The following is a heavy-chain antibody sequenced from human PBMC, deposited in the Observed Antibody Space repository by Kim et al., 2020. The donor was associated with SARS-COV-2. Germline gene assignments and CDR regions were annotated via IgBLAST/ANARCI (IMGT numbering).Heavy chain of an antibody. CDR3: ARDYVVVVVAATPNYYDSGMDV. Sequence: ASVKVSCKASGYIFTSYGISWVRQAPGQGLEWMGWISAYNGNTNYAQKLQGRVTMTTDTSTSTAYMELRSLRSDDTAVYYCARDYVVVVVAATPNYYDSGMDVWGQGTTVTVSS. J-gene: IGHJ6*02. CDR1: GYIFTSYG. D-gene: IGHD2-15*01. V-gene: IGHV1-18*01. CDR2: ISAYNGNT.